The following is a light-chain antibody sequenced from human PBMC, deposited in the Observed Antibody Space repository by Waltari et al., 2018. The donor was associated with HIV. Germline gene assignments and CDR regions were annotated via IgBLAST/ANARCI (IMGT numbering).Light chain of an antibody. J-gene: IGKJ1*01. Sequence: EIVLTQSPDSLAVSLGERATMNCKSSQKILFSSTNKNYLSWYQQRPGQPPRLLIYWASSRESGVPERFTGSGSGTNFTLTISRLQADDVAVYFCQQYYSTPRTFGQGTKV. CDR3: QQYYSTPRT. CDR2: WAS. CDR1: QKILFSSTNKNY. V-gene: IGKV4-1*01.